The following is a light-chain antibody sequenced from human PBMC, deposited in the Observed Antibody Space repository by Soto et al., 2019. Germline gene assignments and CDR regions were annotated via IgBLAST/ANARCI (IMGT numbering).Light chain of an antibody. V-gene: IGKV3-15*01. CDR1: QSVSSK. CDR3: QQYNNWPPCT. CDR2: GAS. Sequence: EIVMIQSPLSLPVIPGEPASISYWFSQSVSSKLAWYQQKPGQAPRLLIYGASTRATGIPARFSGSGSGTEFTLTISSLQSEDFAVYYCQQYNNWPPCTFGQGTKVDIK. J-gene: IGKJ2*02.